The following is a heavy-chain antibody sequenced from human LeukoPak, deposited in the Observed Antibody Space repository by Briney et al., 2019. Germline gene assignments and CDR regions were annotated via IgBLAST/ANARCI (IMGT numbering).Heavy chain of an antibody. CDR2: IYYTGST. V-gene: IGHV4-59*01. Sequence: SETLSLTCSVSGGSISSYYWSWIRQPPGKGLEWIGYIYYTGSTNYNPSLKSRVTISVDTSKNQFSLNLSSVTAADTAVYYCARGSYDFASWGQGTLVTVPS. J-gene: IGHJ4*02. D-gene: IGHD2/OR15-2a*01. CDR3: ARGSYDFAS. CDR1: GGSISSYY.